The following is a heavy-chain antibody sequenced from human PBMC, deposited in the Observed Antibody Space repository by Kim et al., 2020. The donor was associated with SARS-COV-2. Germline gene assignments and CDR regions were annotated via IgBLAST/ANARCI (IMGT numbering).Heavy chain of an antibody. CDR3: ARDFQGYYSSSSRIYYYYGMDV. CDR2: ISYDGSNK. Sequence: GGSLRLSCAASGFTFSSYAMHWVRQAPGKGLEWVAVISYDGSNKYYADSVKGRFTISRDNSKNTLYLQMNSLRAEDTAVYYCARDFQGYYSSSSRIYYYYGMDVWGQGTTVTVSS. CDR1: GFTFSSYA. V-gene: IGHV3-30-3*01. D-gene: IGHD6-6*01. J-gene: IGHJ6*02.